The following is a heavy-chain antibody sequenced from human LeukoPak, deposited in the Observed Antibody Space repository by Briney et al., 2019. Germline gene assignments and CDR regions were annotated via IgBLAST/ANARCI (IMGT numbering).Heavy chain of an antibody. CDR2: ISYDGSDK. CDR3: AKHKAGLGATRNDEAFDI. Sequence: GGSLRLSCAASGFSFTKSGMHWVRQPPGKGLEWVALISYDGSDKEYAASVKGRFTISRDNSRNTLYLQMNSLRAEDTAVYYCAKHKAGLGATRNDEAFDIWGQGTMVTVSS. D-gene: IGHD1-26*01. J-gene: IGHJ3*02. CDR1: GFSFTKSG. V-gene: IGHV3-30*18.